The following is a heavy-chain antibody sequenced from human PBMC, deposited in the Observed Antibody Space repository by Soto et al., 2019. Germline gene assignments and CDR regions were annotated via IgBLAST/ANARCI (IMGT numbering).Heavy chain of an antibody. CDR2: ISYDGSNK. Sequence: GGSLRLSCAASGFTFSSYAMHWVRQAPGKGLEWVAVISYDGSNKYYADSVKGRFTISRDNSKNTLYLQMNSLRAEDTAVYYCARDEEGYSYARTFDYWGQGTLVTVSS. CDR3: ARDEEGYSYARTFDY. V-gene: IGHV3-30-3*01. J-gene: IGHJ4*02. D-gene: IGHD5-18*01. CDR1: GFTFSSYA.